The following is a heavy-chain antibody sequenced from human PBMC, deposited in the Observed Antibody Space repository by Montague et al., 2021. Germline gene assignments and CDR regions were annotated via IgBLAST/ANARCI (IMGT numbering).Heavy chain of an antibody. J-gene: IGHJ5*02. Sequence: SETLSLTCTISGGSVTSGSYYWSWIRQPPGKGLEWIGYIYYSGSTNYNPSLKSRVTISVDTSKNQFSLKLSSVTAADAAVYYCAKAHGLPRCWFDTWGQGTLVTVSS. CDR2: IYYSGST. CDR1: GGSVTSGSYY. CDR3: AKAHGLPRCWFDT. D-gene: IGHD3-10*01. V-gene: IGHV4-61*01.